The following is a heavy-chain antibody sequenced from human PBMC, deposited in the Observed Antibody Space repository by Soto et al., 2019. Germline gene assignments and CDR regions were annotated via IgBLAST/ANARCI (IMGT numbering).Heavy chain of an antibody. CDR1: GYTFTSYA. V-gene: IGHV1-3*01. CDR3: AREFYYDSSGIGFDS. J-gene: IGHJ4*02. CDR2: INAGNGNT. D-gene: IGHD3-22*01. Sequence: ASVKVSCKASGYTFTSYAMHWVRQAPGQRLEWMGWINAGNGNTKYSQKFQGRVTITRDTSASTAYMKLSSVTAADTAIYYCAREFYYDSSGIGFDSWGQGTLVTVSS.